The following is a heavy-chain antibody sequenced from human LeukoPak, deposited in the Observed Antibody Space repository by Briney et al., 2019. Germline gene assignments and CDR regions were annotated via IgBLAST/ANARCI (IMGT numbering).Heavy chain of an antibody. CDR2: TYYSGST. V-gene: IGHV4-39*01. CDR1: GGSTSSSSYY. CDR3: ASHGGDSSGWYGVSTDYFDY. D-gene: IGHD6-19*01. Sequence: SETLSLTCTVSGGSTSSSSYYWGWLRQPPGKGLEWIGGTYYSGSTYYNPSLNSRVTVSVDASKNQFSLKLSCGSAAGAVVYCCASHGGDSSGWYGVSTDYFDYWGQGTLVTVSS. J-gene: IGHJ4*02.